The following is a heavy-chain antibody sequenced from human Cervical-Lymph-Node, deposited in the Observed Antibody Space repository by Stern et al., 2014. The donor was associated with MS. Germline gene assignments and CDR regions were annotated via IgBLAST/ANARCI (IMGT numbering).Heavy chain of an antibody. D-gene: IGHD1-14*01. CDR3: TKAEHDY. J-gene: IGHJ4*02. CDR1: GYTFTGQY. CDR2: INPDSGAT. Sequence: VQLVESGAEVKKPGASVNVSCKASGYTFTGQYLHWVRQAPGQGLEWMGRINPDSGATNYAQKFQGRVTLTRDTSITTAYMELNRLRSDDTAVYYCTKAEHDYWGQGTLVTVSS. V-gene: IGHV1-2*06.